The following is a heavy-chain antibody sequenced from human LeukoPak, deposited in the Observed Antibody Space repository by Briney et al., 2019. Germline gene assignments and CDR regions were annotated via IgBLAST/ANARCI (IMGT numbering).Heavy chain of an antibody. V-gene: IGHV3-7*01. CDR1: GFTLSSHW. CDR3: ARWEIRGTAHQLDY. D-gene: IGHD1-7*01. CDR2: INQDGSAK. J-gene: IGHJ4*02. Sequence: PGGSLRLSCAASGFTLSSHWMTWVRQAPGKGLEWVANINQDGSAKYYLDSVKGRFTISRDNAKNSMYLQMNRLRVEDTAVYYCARWEIRGTAHQLDYWGQGTLVTVSS.